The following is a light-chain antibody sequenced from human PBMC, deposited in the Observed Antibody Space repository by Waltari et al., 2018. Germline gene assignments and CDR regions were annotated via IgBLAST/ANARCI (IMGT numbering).Light chain of an antibody. CDR3: QKYVSLPAT. J-gene: IGKJ1*01. CDR1: QSVSRY. Sequence: EIVLTQSPDTLSLSPGETATLSCRASQSVSRYLAWYQQKPGQAPRLLIDDASSRATGIPDRFSGSGSGTDFSLTISRLEPEDFAVYYCQKYVSLPATFGQGTKVEIK. CDR2: DAS. V-gene: IGKV3-20*01.